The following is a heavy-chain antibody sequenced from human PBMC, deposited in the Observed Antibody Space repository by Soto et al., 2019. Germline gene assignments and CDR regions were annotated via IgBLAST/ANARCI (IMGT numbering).Heavy chain of an antibody. CDR2: IFYSGTT. D-gene: IGHD3-9*01. J-gene: IGHJ4*02. CDR3: SRVDWGSFDF. V-gene: IGHV4-59*01. CDR1: GASLSDYY. Sequence: SETLSLTCTVSGASLSDYYWTWIQQPPGKGLEWIGNIFYSGTTDYNPSLKSRVTMSLDTSRSHFSLKIRSMTNADPGVYFCSRVDWGSFDFWGQGTLVTVSS.